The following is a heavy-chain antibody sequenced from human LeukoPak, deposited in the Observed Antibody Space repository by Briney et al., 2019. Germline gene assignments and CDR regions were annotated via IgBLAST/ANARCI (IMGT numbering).Heavy chain of an antibody. V-gene: IGHV3-23*01. CDR2: ISGYGDST. CDR1: GFTFRNYA. J-gene: IGHJ4*02. D-gene: IGHD2-2*02. Sequence: GGSLRLSCTASGFTFRNYAMTWVRQAPGKGPEWVSTISGYGDSTFYADSVKGRFTISRDNSKITLYLQMNSLRAEDTAVYYCANLEDIVVVPAAIQRGDYWGQGTLVTVSS. CDR3: ANLEDIVVVPAAIQRGDY.